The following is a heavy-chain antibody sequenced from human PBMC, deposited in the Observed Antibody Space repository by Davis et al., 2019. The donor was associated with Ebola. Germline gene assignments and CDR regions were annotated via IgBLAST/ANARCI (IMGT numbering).Heavy chain of an antibody. Sequence: GESLKISCAASGFTFSDHYMDWVRQAPGKGLEWVGRTRNKANSYTTEYAASVKGRFTISRDDSKNSLYLQMNSLKTEDTAVYYCARAGPATSPYYYYMDVWGKGTTVTVSS. J-gene: IGHJ6*03. CDR2: TRNKANSYTT. CDR3: ARAGPATSPYYYYMDV. D-gene: IGHD2-15*01. CDR1: GFTFSDHY. V-gene: IGHV3-72*01.